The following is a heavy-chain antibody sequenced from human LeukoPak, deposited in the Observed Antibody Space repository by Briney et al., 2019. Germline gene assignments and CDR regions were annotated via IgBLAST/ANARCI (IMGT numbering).Heavy chain of an antibody. CDR1: GYTFISYD. D-gene: IGHD7-27*01. CDR2: VNPNSGNT. V-gene: IGHV1-8*01. Sequence: ASVKVSCKASGYTFISYDINWLRQVSGQGPEWMGWVNPNSGNTGYGPKFRGRVTMTRDTATNTAYMELSSLTSEDTAVYYCARKGPGVLDVWGQGTMVAVSS. CDR3: ARKGPGVLDV. J-gene: IGHJ3*01.